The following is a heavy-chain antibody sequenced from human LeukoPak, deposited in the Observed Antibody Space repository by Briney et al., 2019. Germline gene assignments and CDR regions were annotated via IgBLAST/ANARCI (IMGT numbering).Heavy chain of an antibody. Sequence: PGGSLRLSCVVSGFTFSSYAMSWVRQAPGKGLEWVSAISGSGGYTKYADPVKGRFTISRDNSKNTLYLQMNSLRAEDTAAYYCATEDSSDYYSFDYRGQGTLVTVSS. D-gene: IGHD3-22*01. CDR2: ISGSGGYT. J-gene: IGHJ4*02. V-gene: IGHV3-23*01. CDR3: ATEDSSDYYSFDY. CDR1: GFTFSSYA.